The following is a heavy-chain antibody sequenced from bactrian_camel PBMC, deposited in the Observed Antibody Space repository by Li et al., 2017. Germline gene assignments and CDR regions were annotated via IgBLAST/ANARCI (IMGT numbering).Heavy chain of an antibody. Sequence: HVQLVESGGGLVQPGGSLRLSCAASGFTFSTYDMNWVRQAPGKGPEWISSISADGTYTYYADSVKGRFTISRDNSKNTVYLQLNSLKSEDTALYYCASRYISYWGQGTQVTVS. CDR2: ISADGTYT. V-gene: IGHV3-2*01. D-gene: IGHD2*01. CDR1: GFTFSTYD. J-gene: IGHJ4*01. CDR3: ASRYISY.